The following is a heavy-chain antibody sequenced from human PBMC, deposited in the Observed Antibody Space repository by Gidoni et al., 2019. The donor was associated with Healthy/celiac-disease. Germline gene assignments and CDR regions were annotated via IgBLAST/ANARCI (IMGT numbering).Heavy chain of an antibody. Sequence: EVQLVESGGGLVQPGGSLRLSCAASGFTFSSYWMSWVRQAPGKGLEWVANIKQDGSEKYYVDSVKGRFTISRDNAKNSLYLQMNSLRAEDTAVYYCARGGWYALLAVDYWGQGTLVTVSS. CDR2: IKQDGSEK. V-gene: IGHV3-7*03. J-gene: IGHJ4*02. D-gene: IGHD6-19*01. CDR1: GFTFSSYW. CDR3: ARGGWYALLAVDY.